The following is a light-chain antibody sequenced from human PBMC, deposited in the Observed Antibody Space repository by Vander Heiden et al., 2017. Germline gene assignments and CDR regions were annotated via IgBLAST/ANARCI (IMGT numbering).Light chain of an antibody. J-gene: IGLJ2*01. CDR2: GNS. CDR3: QSYDSSLSGVG. V-gene: IGLV1-40*01. Sequence: QSVLTQPPPVPGAPGQRVTSSCTGSSSNIGAGYDVHWYQQLPGTAPKLLIYGNSNRPSGVPDRFSGSKSGTSASLAITGLQAEDEADYYCQSYDSSLSGVGFGGGTKL. CDR1: SSNIGAGYD.